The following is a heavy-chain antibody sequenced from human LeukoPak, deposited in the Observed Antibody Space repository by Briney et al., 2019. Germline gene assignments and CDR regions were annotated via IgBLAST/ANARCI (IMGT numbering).Heavy chain of an antibody. CDR2: ISGSGRTT. J-gene: IGHJ5*02. D-gene: IGHD3-22*01. CDR1: AYTFSSYA. CDR3: AKDSKVTTYFDSGGPTGFDP. V-gene: IGHV3-23*01. Sequence: PGGSLTLSCAASAYTFSSYAMSSVRQAPGKGLEWVAGISGSGRTTYYADSVKGRFTISRDNSKNTLYMQMNSLRAEDTAVYYCAKDSKVTTYFDSGGPTGFDPWGQGTLVTVSS.